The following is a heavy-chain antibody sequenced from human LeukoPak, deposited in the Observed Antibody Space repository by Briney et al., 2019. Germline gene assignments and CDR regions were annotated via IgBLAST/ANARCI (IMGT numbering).Heavy chain of an antibody. CDR3: ARDRYYYGSESYYDY. J-gene: IGHJ4*02. D-gene: IGHD3-10*01. Sequence: SETLSLTCTVSGGSISSYYWSWIRQPAGKGLEWIGRIHTRGSTNYNPSLKSRVTLSVDTSKNQFSLKLSSVTAADTAVYYCARDRYYYGSESYYDYWGQGTLVTVSS. CDR1: GGSISSYY. CDR2: IHTRGST. V-gene: IGHV4-4*07.